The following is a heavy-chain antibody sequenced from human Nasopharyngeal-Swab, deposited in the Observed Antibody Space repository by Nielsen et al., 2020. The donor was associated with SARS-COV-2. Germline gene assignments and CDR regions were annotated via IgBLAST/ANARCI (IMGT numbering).Heavy chain of an antibody. CDR1: GGSIRSYY. D-gene: IGHD3-22*01. V-gene: IGHV4-59*01. CDR2: IYDDGST. CDR3: ARGRRGYYDSSGEDFDY. J-gene: IGHJ4*02. Sequence: SETLSLTCTVSGGSIRSYYWSWVRQPPGKGLEWIGYIYDDGSTRYNPSLKSRITMSVDTSKNQFSLKLTSVTAADTAVYYCARGRRGYYDSSGEDFDYWGQGALVNVSS.